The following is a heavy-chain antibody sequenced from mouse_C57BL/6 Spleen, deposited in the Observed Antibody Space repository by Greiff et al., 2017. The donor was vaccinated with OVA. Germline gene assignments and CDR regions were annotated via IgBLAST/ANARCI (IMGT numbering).Heavy chain of an antibody. CDR1: GFTFSDSG. D-gene: IGHD1-1*01. CDR3: ARSYYYGSSSAWFAY. Sequence: EVKLQESGGGLVKPGGSLKLSCAASGFTFSDSGMHWVRQAPEKGLEWVAYISSGSSTIYYADTVQGRFTISRDNAKTTLFLQMTSLRSEDTAMYYCARSYYYGSSSAWFAYWGQGTLVTVSA. V-gene: IGHV5-17*01. J-gene: IGHJ3*01. CDR2: ISSGSSTI.